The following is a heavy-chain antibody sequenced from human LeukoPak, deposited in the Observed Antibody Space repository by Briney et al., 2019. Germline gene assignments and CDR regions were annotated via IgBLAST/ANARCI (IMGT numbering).Heavy chain of an antibody. CDR2: IIPIFGTA. J-gene: IGHJ4*03. D-gene: IGHD2-2*02. V-gene: IGHV1-69*13. CDR3: ASRYCSSTSCYTRLSYFDY. Sequence: SVKVSCKASGGTFSSYAISWVRQAPGQGLEWMGGIIPIFGTANYAQKFQGRVTITADESTSTAYMELSSLRSEDTAVYSCASRYCSSTSCYTRLSYFDYWGQGTMVTVS. CDR1: GGTFSSYA.